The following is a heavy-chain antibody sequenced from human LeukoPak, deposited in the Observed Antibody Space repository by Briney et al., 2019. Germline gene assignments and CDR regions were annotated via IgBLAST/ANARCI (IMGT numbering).Heavy chain of an antibody. V-gene: IGHV3-7*01. D-gene: IGHD4-17*01. CDR3: AREDYGDTYYYYYMDV. CDR1: GFTFSTYW. CDR2: IKQDGSEK. J-gene: IGHJ6*03. Sequence: PGGSLRLSCAASGFTFSTYWMTWVRQAPGKGLEWVANIKQDGSEKYYVDSVEGRFTISRDNAKNSLYLQMNSLRAEDTAVYYCAREDYGDTYYYYYMDVWGKGTTVTVSS.